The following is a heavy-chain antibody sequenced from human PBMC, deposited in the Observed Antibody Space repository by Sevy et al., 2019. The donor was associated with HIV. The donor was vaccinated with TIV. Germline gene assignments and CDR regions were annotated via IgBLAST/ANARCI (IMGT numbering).Heavy chain of an antibody. CDR1: GGSINSDH. Sequence: SETLSLTCTVSGGSINSDHWNWIRQPPGKGLEWIGYVYYTGGTNYSPSLKNRVTISVDRTKNQSSLKLTPVTAADTAVYYCARRNDFDIWGQGTMVTVSS. J-gene: IGHJ3*02. CDR2: VYYTGGT. V-gene: IGHV4-59*08. CDR3: ARRNDFDI.